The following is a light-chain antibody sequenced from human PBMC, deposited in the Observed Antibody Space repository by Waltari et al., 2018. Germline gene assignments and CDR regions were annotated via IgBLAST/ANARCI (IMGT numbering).Light chain of an antibody. CDR1: SSDVDDYDS. Sequence: QSALTQPHSVSGSPGQSVTISCTGTSSDVDDYDSVSWYQQHPGEAPKLIIYDVNKRPSGVPDRFSGSHSGNTASLTISGLQAEDEGDCYCCSYAGSYTFQFGGGTKLTVL. J-gene: IGLJ2*01. V-gene: IGLV2-11*01. CDR2: DVN. CDR3: CSYAGSYTFQ.